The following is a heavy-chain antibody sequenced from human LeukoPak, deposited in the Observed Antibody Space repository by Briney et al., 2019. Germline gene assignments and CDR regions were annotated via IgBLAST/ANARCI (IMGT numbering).Heavy chain of an antibody. CDR1: GFTFSNAW. CDR2: IHRDDT. V-gene: IGHV3-53*01. Sequence: GGSLRLSCAASGFTFSNAWMSWVRQAPGKGLEWVSLIHRDDTYYADSVKGRFTISRDNSKNTPYLQMNSLRAEDTAVYYCARDGSTRSLQYWGQGTLVTVSS. CDR3: ARDGSTRSLQY. J-gene: IGHJ1*01. D-gene: IGHD2-15*01.